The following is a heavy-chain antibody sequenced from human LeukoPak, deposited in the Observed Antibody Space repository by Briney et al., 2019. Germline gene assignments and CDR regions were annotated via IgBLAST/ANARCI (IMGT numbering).Heavy chain of an antibody. Sequence: GSLLLSCAASGFTFSSYWMHGVRQAPGKVLVWVSRINSDGSSTSYADSVKGRFTISRDNAKNTLYLQMNSLRAEDTAVYYCARVPSGPQPPWGRGTLVTVSS. CDR2: INSDGSST. CDR3: ARVPSGPQPP. CDR1: GFTFSSYW. J-gene: IGHJ5*02. V-gene: IGHV3-74*01.